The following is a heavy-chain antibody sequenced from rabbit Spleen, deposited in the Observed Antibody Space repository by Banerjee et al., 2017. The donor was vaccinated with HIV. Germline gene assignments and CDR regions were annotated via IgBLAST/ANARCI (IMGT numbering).Heavy chain of an antibody. V-gene: IGHV1S45*01. CDR2: IDTRDGDT. D-gene: IGHD1-1*01. CDR3: ARNYVNAFDP. Sequence: QEHLEESGGGLVQPEGSLTLTCKASGFSFSSTYWICWVRQAPGKGLEWIACIDTRDGDTDYANWPKGRFTISKTSSTTVTLQMTSLTAADTATYFCARNYVNAFDPWGPGTLVTVS. CDR1: GFSFSSTYW. J-gene: IGHJ2*01.